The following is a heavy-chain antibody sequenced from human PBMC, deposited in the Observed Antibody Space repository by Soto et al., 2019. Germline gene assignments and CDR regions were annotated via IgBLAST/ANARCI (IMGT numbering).Heavy chain of an antibody. CDR1: GHALSELF. CDR2: FDPEHSET. D-gene: IGHD3-10*01. V-gene: IGHV1-24*01. CDR3: ATGEGFSYNLNYNYMDD. Sequence: QVHLVQSGAEVKKPGASVQVSCKVSGHALSELFIEWVRQAPGKGLEWMGGFDPEHSETIYAQKFQGRVTMTEDTSTDTAYMELSSLTSEDTAVYYCATGEGFSYNLNYNYMDDWGKGTTVTVSS. J-gene: IGHJ6*03.